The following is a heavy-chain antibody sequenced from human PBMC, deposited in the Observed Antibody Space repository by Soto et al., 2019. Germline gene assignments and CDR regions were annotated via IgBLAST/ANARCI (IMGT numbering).Heavy chain of an antibody. CDR1: GFTFSSYS. J-gene: IGHJ3*02. CDR2: ISSSSSYI. Sequence: GGSLRLSCAASGFTFSSYSMNWVRQAPGKGLEWVSSISSSSSYIYYEDSVKGRFTISRNNAKNSLYLQMNSLRAEDTAVYYCARDQGVAVAHHAFDIWGQGTMVTVSS. D-gene: IGHD6-19*01. V-gene: IGHV3-21*01. CDR3: ARDQGVAVAHHAFDI.